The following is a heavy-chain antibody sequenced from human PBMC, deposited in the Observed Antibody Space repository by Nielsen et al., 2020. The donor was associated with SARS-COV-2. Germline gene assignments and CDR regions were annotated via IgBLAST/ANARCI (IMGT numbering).Heavy chain of an antibody. V-gene: IGHV3-9*01. J-gene: IGHJ4*02. CDR3: AKERTSGWTRGYFDY. CDR2: ISWNSGSI. CDR1: GFTFDDYA. D-gene: IGHD6-19*01. Sequence: SLKISCAASGFTFDDYAMHWVRQAPGKGLEWVSGISWNSGSIGYADSVKGRFTISRDNAKNSLYLQMNSLRAEDTALYYCAKERTSGWTRGYFDYWGRGTLVTVSS.